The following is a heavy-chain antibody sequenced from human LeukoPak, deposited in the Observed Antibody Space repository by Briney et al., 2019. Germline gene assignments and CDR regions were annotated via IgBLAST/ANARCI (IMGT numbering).Heavy chain of an antibody. CDR2: IYYSGST. D-gene: IGHD3-9*01. CDR3: ARGYFDWLHTNWFDP. Sequence: SETLSLTCTVSGGSISNYYWNWIRQPPGQGLEWIGHIYYSGSTNYNPSLKSRVTISVDTSKNQFSLKLSSVTAADTAVYYCARGYFDWLHTNWFDPWGQGTLVTVSS. V-gene: IGHV4-59*01. J-gene: IGHJ5*02. CDR1: GGSISNYY.